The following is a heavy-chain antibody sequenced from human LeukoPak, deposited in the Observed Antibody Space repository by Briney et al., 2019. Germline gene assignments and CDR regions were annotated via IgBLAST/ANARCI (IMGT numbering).Heavy chain of an antibody. V-gene: IGHV4-59*06. J-gene: IGHJ3*02. CDR1: GGSISGYY. CDR3: ARAPGLGYCSGDSCPRAFDI. CDR2: IYYSGST. D-gene: IGHD2-15*01. Sequence: SETLSLTCTVSGGSISGYYWSWIRQPPGKGLEWIGYIYYSGSTYYNPSLKTRVTISVDTSKNQFSLRVTSVTAADTAVYYCARAPGLGYCSGDSCPRAFDIWGQGTTVTVSS.